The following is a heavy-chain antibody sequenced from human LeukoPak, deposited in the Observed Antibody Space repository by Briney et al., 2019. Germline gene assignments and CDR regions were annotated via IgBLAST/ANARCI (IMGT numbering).Heavy chain of an antibody. CDR2: INANSGGT. Sequence: ASVKVSCKASGYTFTGYYMHCVRQAPGQGLEWMGWINANSGGTNYAQKFQGGVTMTRDTSISTAYMELSRLRFDDTAVYYCENAGNSLYDFWSGYYRGADGGHFDYWGQGTLVTVSS. J-gene: IGHJ4*02. CDR3: ENAGNSLYDFWSGYYRGADGGHFDY. V-gene: IGHV1-2*02. D-gene: IGHD3-3*01. CDR1: GYTFTGYY.